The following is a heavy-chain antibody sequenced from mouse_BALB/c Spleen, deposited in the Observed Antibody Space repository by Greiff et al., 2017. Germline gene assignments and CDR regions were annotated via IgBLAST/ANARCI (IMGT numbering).Heavy chain of an antibody. V-gene: IGHV1S34*01. J-gene: IGHJ4*01. D-gene: IGHD2-10*02. CDR2: ISCYNGAT. CDR1: GYSFTGYY. Sequence: LVKTGASVKISCKASGYSFTGYYMHWVKQSHGKSLEWIGYISCYNGATSYNQKFKGKATFTVDTSSSTAYMQFNSLTSEDSAVYCCAREYGNSYYAMDYWGQGTSVTVSS. CDR3: AREYGNSYYAMDY.